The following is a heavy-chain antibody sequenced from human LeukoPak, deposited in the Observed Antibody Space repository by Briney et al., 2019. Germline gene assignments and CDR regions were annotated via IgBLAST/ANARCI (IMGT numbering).Heavy chain of an antibody. Sequence: ASVKVSCKVSGYTLTELSMHWVRQAPGKGLEWMGGFDPEDGETIYAQKFQGRVTITRNTSISTAYMELSSLRSEDTAVYYCARGPLGAPFDYWGQGTLVTVSS. CDR2: FDPEDGET. CDR1: GYTLTELS. J-gene: IGHJ4*02. CDR3: ARGPLGAPFDY. V-gene: IGHV1-24*01. D-gene: IGHD1-26*01.